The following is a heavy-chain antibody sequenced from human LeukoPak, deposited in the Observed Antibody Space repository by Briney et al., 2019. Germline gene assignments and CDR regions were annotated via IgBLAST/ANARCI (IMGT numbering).Heavy chain of an antibody. CDR1: GFTFSSYW. CDR3: ARENDFWGGYQNWFDP. J-gene: IGHJ5*02. CDR2: IKQDGSEK. D-gene: IGHD3-3*01. Sequence: PGGSLRLSCAASGFTFSSYWMSWVRHAPGKGLEWVANIKQDGSEKYYVDSVKGRFTISRDNAKNSLYLQMNSLRAEDTAVYYCARENDFWGGYQNWFDPWGQGTLVTVSS. V-gene: IGHV3-7*01.